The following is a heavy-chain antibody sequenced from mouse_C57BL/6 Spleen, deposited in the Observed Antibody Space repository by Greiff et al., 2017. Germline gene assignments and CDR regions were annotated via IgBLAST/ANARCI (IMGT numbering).Heavy chain of an antibody. CDR1: GYTFTSYW. CDR3: ARVRIYYYGSGDFDD. CDR2: IHPNSGST. V-gene: IGHV1-64*01. D-gene: IGHD1-1*01. Sequence: QVQLQQPGAELVKPGASVKLSCKASGYTFTSYWMHWVKQRPGQGLEWIGRIHPNSGSTNYNEKFKSKATLTVDKSSSTAYMQLSSLTSEDAAVYYCARVRIYYYGSGDFDDWGQGTTLTVS. J-gene: IGHJ2*01.